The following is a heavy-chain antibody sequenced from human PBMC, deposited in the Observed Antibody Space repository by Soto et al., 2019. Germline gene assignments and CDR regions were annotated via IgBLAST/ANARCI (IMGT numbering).Heavy chain of an antibody. V-gene: IGHV3-30*18. J-gene: IGHJ3*02. CDR3: AKDLGHEGRGAFDI. Sequence: ESGGGVVQPGRSLRLSCAASGFTFSSYGMHWVRQAPGKGLEWVAVISYDGSNKYYADSVKGRFTISRDNSKNTLYLQMNSLRAEDTAVYYCAKDLGHEGRGAFDIWGQGTMVTVSS. D-gene: IGHD7-27*01. CDR2: ISYDGSNK. CDR1: GFTFSSYG.